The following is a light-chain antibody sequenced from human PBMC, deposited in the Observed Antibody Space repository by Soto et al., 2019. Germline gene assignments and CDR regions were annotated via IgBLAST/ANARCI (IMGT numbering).Light chain of an antibody. V-gene: IGLV2-8*01. CDR1: SSDVGGYNY. J-gene: IGLJ1*01. CDR3: QSYDSSLSGYV. Sequence: QSVLTQPPSASGSPGQSVTISCTGTSSDVGGYNYVSWYQQHPGKAPKLMIYEVSNRPSGVPDRFSGSKSGTSASLAITGLQAGDEADYYCQSYDSSLSGYVFGTGTKVTVL. CDR2: EVS.